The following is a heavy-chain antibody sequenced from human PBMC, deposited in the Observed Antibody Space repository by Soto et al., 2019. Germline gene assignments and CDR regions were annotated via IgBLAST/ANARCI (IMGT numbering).Heavy chain of an antibody. CDR2: IYYSGST. D-gene: IGHD6-19*01. Sequence: QVQLQESGPGLVKPSETLSLTCTVSGGSISSYYWSWIRQPPGKGLEWIGYIYYSGSTNYNPSLKSRVTISVDTSKNQFSLKLSSVTAADTAVYYCARLPLAVAGFDYWGQGTLVTVSS. V-gene: IGHV4-59*08. J-gene: IGHJ4*02. CDR1: GGSISSYY. CDR3: ARLPLAVAGFDY.